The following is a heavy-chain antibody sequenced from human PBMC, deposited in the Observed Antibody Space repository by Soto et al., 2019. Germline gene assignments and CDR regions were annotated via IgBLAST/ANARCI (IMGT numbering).Heavy chain of an antibody. Sequence: GGSLRLSFAASGFTFSSSWMHWVRQAPGKGLVWVSRISTDGSFTIYADSVKGRFTISRDNAKNTLYLQMNSLRAEDTAVYYCARGVSFGLDIWGQGTMVTVSS. J-gene: IGHJ3*02. CDR1: GFTFSSSW. CDR3: ARGVSFGLDI. D-gene: IGHD3-16*01. V-gene: IGHV3-74*01. CDR2: ISTDGSFT.